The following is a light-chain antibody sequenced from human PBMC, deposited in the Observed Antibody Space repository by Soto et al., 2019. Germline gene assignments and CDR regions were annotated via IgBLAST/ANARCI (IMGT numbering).Light chain of an antibody. CDR2: GAS. Sequence: AIRMTQSPSSLSASTGDRVTITCRASQGISSYLAWYQQKPGKAPNLLIYGASTLQSGVPSRFSGSGSGTDFALTISCLQSEDFATYYCQQYYSYPFTFGHGTKVDIK. V-gene: IGKV1-8*01. CDR3: QQYYSYPFT. J-gene: IGKJ3*01. CDR1: QGISSY.